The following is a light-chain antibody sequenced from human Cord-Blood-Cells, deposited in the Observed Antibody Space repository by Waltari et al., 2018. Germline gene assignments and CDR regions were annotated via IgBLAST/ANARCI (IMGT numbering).Light chain of an antibody. Sequence: EIVLTPSPGTLSLSPGERATLSCRASQSVGSSYLAWYQQKPGQAPRLLIYGASSRATGIPDRFSGSGSGTDFTLTISRLEPEDFAVYYWQQYGSSQFTFGPGTKVDIK. CDR2: GAS. V-gene: IGKV3-20*01. J-gene: IGKJ3*01. CDR3: QQYGSSQFT. CDR1: QSVGSSY.